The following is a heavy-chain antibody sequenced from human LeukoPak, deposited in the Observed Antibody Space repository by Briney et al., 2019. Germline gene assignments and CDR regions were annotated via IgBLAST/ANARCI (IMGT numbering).Heavy chain of an antibody. CDR2: IYSGGST. V-gene: IGHV3-53*01. CDR3: ARAPGYNQPFDY. Sequence: GGSLRLSCAASGFTVSSNYMSWVRQAPGKGLEWVSVIYSGGSTYYADSVKGRFTISRDNSKNTLYLQMNSLRAEDTAVYYCARAPGYNQPFDYWGQGTLVTVSS. D-gene: IGHD5-24*01. J-gene: IGHJ4*02. CDR1: GFTVSSNY.